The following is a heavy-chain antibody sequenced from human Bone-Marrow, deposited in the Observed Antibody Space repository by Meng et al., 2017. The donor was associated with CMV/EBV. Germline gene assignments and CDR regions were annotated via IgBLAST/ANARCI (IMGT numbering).Heavy chain of an antibody. D-gene: IGHD5-12*01. Sequence: GGSLRLSCAASGFTFSSYAMSWVRQAPGKGLEWVSAISGSGGSTYYADSVKGRFTISRDNSKNTLYLQMNSLRAEDTAVYYYATGAGLRGYVGNWGQGTLVTVSS. CDR1: GFTFSSYA. J-gene: IGHJ4*02. CDR3: ATGAGLRGYVGN. CDR2: ISGSGGST. V-gene: IGHV3-23*01.